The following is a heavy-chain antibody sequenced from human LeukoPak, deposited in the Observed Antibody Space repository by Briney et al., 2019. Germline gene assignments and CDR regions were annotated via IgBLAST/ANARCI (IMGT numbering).Heavy chain of an antibody. J-gene: IGHJ6*02. V-gene: IGHV5-51*01. CDR1: GYSFTSYW. CDR3: ARVWFGERYYYYGMDV. D-gene: IGHD3-10*01. CDR2: IYPGDSDT. Sequence: GESLKISCKGSGYSFTSYWIGWVRQIPGKGLEWMGIIYPGDSDTRYSPSFQGQVTISADKSISTAYLQWSSLKASDTAMYYCARVWFGERYYYYGMDVWGQGTTVTVSS.